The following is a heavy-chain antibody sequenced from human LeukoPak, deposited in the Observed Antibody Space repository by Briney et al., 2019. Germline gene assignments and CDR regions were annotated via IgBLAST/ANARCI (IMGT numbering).Heavy chain of an antibody. CDR3: AKDSYSGSYYRD. J-gene: IGHJ4*02. D-gene: IGHD1-26*01. CDR2: ISSSSSYI. Sequence: PGGSLRLSCAASGFTFSSYSMNWVRQAPGKGLEWVSSISSSSSYIYYADSVKGRFTISRDNAKNSLYLQMNSLRAEDTALYYCAKDSYSGSYYRDWGQGTLVTVSS. V-gene: IGHV3-21*04. CDR1: GFTFSSYS.